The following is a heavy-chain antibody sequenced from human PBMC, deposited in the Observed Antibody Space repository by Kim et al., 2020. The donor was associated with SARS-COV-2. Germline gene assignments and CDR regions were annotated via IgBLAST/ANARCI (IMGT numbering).Heavy chain of an antibody. V-gene: IGHV4-34*01. J-gene: IGHJ5*01. CDR1: GGSFSGFS. CDR3: ARDALGDYGGWFDT. Sequence: SETLSLTCDVSGGSFSGFSWNWLRQTPGKGLEWIGEVKYTGSTNYKSSLESRVTISLDTSNNQFSLKLTSVTAADTAVYFCARDALGDYGGWFDTWCHGT. D-gene: IGHD4-17*01. CDR2: VKYTGST.